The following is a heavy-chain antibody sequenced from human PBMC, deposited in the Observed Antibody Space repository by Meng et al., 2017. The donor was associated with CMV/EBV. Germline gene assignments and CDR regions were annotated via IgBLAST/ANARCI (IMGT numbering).Heavy chain of an antibody. J-gene: IGHJ5*02. D-gene: IGHD3-22*01. V-gene: IGHV3-48*03. CDR2: ISSSCDTT. CDR1: GFTFSSYE. CDR3: ARGKFYYDSSGYYAFYH. Sequence: GESLKISCAASGFTFSSYEMNWVRQAPGKGLEWVSYISSSCDTTYYADSVRGRFTISRDNARNSLFLQMNSLRADDTAVYYCARGKFYYDSSGYYAFYHWGQGTRVTVSS.